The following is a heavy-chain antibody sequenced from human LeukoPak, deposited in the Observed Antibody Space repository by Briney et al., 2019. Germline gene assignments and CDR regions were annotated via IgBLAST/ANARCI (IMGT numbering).Heavy chain of an antibody. V-gene: IGHV4-59*01. J-gene: IGHJ5*02. CDR1: GGSISSYY. CDR3: ARNWRNCSSTSCPRGWFDP. Sequence: SETLSLTCTVSGGSISSYYWSWIRQPPGKGLEWIGYIYYSGSTNYNPSLKSRVTISVDTSKNQFSLKLSSVTAADTAVYYCARNWRNCSSTSCPRGWFDPWGQGTLVTVSS. D-gene: IGHD2-2*01. CDR2: IYYSGST.